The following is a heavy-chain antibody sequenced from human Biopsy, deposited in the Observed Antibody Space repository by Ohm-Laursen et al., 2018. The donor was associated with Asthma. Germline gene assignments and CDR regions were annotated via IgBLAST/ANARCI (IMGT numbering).Heavy chain of an antibody. V-gene: IGHV3-30*03. CDR1: GFSFNSYG. D-gene: IGHD3-22*01. J-gene: IGHJ6*02. Sequence: SLRLSCAASGFSFNSYGMHWVRQAPGKGLGWVAVMSFDGRQTYYADSVKGRFTISRDNSKNTLYLQMNSLRAEDTAVYYCARARRSLLLPDYYYYGMDVWGQGTTVTVSS. CDR2: MSFDGRQT. CDR3: ARARRSLLLPDYYYYGMDV.